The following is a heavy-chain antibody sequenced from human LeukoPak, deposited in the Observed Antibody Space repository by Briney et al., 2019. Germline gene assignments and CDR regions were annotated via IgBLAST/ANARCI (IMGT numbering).Heavy chain of an antibody. J-gene: IGHJ4*02. CDR1: GYSFTSYW. Sequence: GESLKISCKGSGYSFTSYWIGWVRQMPGKGPEGMGIIYPGDSDTRYSPSFQGQVTISADKSISTAYLQWSSLKASDTAMYYCARISKYYDSSGYYYSFSDYWGRGTLVTVSS. D-gene: IGHD3-22*01. CDR2: IYPGDSDT. CDR3: ARISKYYDSSGYYYSFSDY. V-gene: IGHV5-51*01.